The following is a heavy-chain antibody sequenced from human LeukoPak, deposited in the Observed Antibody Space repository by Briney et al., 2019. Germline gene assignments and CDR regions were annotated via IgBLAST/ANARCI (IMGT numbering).Heavy chain of an antibody. D-gene: IGHD5-24*01. J-gene: IGHJ4*02. V-gene: IGHV3-23*01. CDR2: ISGSGGST. CDR1: GFTFSSYA. Sequence: PGGSLRLSCAASGFTFSSYAMSWVRQAPGKGLEWVSAISGSGGSTYYADSVKGRSTISRDNSKNTLYLQMNSLRAEDTAVYYCAKGLDGYNYEGFDYWGQGTLVTVSS. CDR3: AKGLDGYNYEGFDY.